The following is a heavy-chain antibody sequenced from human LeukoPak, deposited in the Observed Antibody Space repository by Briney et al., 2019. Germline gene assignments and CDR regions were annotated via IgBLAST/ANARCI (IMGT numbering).Heavy chain of an antibody. Sequence: QPGGSLKLSCAASGFTFSGSAMHWVRQASGKGLEWVGRIRSKANSYATAYAASVKGRFTISRDDSKNTAYLQMNSLKTEDTAVYYCTRLLGPFDIWGQGTMVTVSS. J-gene: IGHJ3*02. CDR2: IRSKANSYAT. CDR1: GFTFSGSA. CDR3: TRLLGPFDI. V-gene: IGHV3-73*01.